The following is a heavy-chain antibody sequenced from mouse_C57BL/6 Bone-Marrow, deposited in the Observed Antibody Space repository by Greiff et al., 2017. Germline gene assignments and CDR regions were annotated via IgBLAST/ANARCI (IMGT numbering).Heavy chain of an antibody. CDR3: ARSGGTGFDY. CDR2: IDLSDSYT. CDR1: GYTFTSYW. Sequence: QVQLKQPGAELVKPGASVKLSCKASGYTFTSYWMQWVKQRPGQGLEWIGEIDLSDSYTNYNQKFKGKATLTVDTSSSTAYMQLSSLTSEDSAVYYCARSGGTGFDYWGQGTTLTVSS. J-gene: IGHJ2*01. V-gene: IGHV1-50*01. D-gene: IGHD3-1*01.